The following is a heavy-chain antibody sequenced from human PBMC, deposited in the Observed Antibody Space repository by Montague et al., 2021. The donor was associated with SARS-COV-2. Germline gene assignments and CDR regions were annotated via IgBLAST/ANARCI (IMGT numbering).Heavy chain of an antibody. CDR3: ARNGVEFRGSEKYYSGNWLDP. J-gene: IGHJ5*02. CDR2: IDWDDDK. Sequence: PALVKPTQTLALTCTFSGFSLTTDGTCVSWIRQPPGKALEWLARIDWDDDKYYSTSLKTRLTISKDTSKNQVVLTMTNMNPADTATYYCARNGVEFRGSEKYYSGNWLDPWGQGTPVTVSS. V-gene: IGHV2-70*11. CDR1: GFSLTTDGTC. D-gene: IGHD3-10*01.